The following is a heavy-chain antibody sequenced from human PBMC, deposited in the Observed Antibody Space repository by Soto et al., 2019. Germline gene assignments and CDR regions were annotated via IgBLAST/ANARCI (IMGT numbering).Heavy chain of an antibody. D-gene: IGHD5-18*01. V-gene: IGHV3-30-3*01. Sequence: GGSLRLSCAASGFTFSSYAMHWVRQAPGKGLEWVAVISYDGSNKYYADSVKGRFTISRDNSKNTLYLQMNSLRAEDTAVYYCARGEADTAMAQFDYWGQGTLVTVSS. CDR1: GFTFSSYA. CDR2: ISYDGSNK. CDR3: ARGEADTAMAQFDY. J-gene: IGHJ4*02.